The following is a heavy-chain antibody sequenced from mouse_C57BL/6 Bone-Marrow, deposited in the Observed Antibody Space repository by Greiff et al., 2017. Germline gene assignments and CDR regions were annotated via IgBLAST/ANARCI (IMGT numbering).Heavy chain of an antibody. J-gene: IGHJ3*01. D-gene: IGHD1-2*01. CDR2: IHPNSGST. CDR1: GYTFTSYW. Sequence: QVQLQQPGAELVKPGASVKLSCKASGYTFTSYWMHWVKQRPGQGLEWIGMIHPNSGSTNYNEKFKSKDTLTVDKSSSTAYMQLSNLTSEDSAVYYSARWEVIWFAYWGQGTLVTVSA. V-gene: IGHV1-64*01. CDR3: ARWEVIWFAY.